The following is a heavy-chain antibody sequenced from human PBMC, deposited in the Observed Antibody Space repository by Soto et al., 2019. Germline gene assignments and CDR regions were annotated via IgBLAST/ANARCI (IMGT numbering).Heavy chain of an antibody. D-gene: IGHD4-17*01. CDR1: GGTFSSYA. V-gene: IGHV1-69*01. J-gene: IGHJ6*02. CDR3: ARTLISSDYGGPYYYYGMDV. Sequence: QVQLVQSGAEVKKPGSSVKVSCKASGGTFSSYAISWVRQAPGQGLEWMGGIIPIFGTANYAQKFQGRVTITADESTSTAYMELSSLRSEDTAVYYCARTLISSDYGGPYYYYGMDVWGQGTTVTVSS. CDR2: IIPIFGTA.